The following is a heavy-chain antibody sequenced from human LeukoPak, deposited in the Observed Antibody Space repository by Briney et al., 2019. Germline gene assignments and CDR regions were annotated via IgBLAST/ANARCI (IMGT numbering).Heavy chain of an antibody. CDR3: ARGDCSGGSCYLSLTTIDY. D-gene: IGHD2-15*01. Sequence: GGSLRLSCAASGFTFDEYGMSWVRQAPGKGLEWVSGINWNGGSTGYADSVKGRFTISRDNAKNSLYLQMNSLRAEDTAVYYCARGDCSGGSCYLSLTTIDYWGQGTLVTVSS. CDR2: INWNGGST. J-gene: IGHJ4*02. CDR1: GFTFDEYG. V-gene: IGHV3-20*04.